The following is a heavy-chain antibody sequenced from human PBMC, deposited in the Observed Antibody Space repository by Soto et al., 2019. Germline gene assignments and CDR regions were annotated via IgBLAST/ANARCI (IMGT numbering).Heavy chain of an antibody. V-gene: IGHV3-15*01. CDR2: IKSKSDGGTA. CDR3: TTCDTSRIDY. Sequence: GGSLRLSCIASGFSFSNAWMSWVRQSPGKGLEFVGRIKSKSDGGTAEHAAPVKGRFSLSRDDSKNTLYLQMNSLKTEDTALYYCTTCDTSRIDYWGQGTLVTVSS. J-gene: IGHJ4*02. D-gene: IGHD2-2*02. CDR1: GFSFSNAW.